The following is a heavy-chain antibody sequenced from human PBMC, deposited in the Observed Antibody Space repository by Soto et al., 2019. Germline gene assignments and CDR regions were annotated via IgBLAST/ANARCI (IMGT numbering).Heavy chain of an antibody. Sequence: SETLSLTCTVSGGSISSYYWSWIRQPPGKGLEWIGYICYSGSTNYNPSLKSRVTISVDASKNQFSLKLSSVTAADTAVYYCARELFGRSVWFDPWGQGTLVTVSS. J-gene: IGHJ5*02. V-gene: IGHV4-59*01. D-gene: IGHD3-10*01. CDR2: ICYSGST. CDR3: ARELFGRSVWFDP. CDR1: GGSISSYY.